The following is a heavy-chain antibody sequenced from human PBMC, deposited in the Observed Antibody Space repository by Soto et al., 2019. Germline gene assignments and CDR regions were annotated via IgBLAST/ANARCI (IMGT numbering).Heavy chain of an antibody. CDR3: ATGMGRYLDL. CDR1: GDSISNVY. CDR2: VSASART. V-gene: IGHV4-4*07. J-gene: IGHJ2*01. Sequence: QVQLQESGPGLVKPSETLSLTCTVSGDSISNVYWSWIRQPVGKGLESMGRVSASARTNYNPSRQSRVTMSLDTSRNQFSLRLTSAAAADTAVYFCATGMGRYLDLWGRGTLVIVSS. D-gene: IGHD2-8*01.